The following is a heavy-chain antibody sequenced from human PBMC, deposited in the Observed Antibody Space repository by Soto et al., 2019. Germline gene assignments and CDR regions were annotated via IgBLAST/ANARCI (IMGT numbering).Heavy chain of an antibody. V-gene: IGHV4-34*01. CDR3: ARGGGSSGYMAY. CDR1: GGSFSGYY. Sequence: SETLSLTCAVYGGSFSGYYWSWIRQPPGKGLEWIGEIHHSGSTNYNPSLKSRVTISVDTSKNQFSLKLSSVTAADTAVYYCARGGGSSGYMAYWGQRTLVTVSS. CDR2: IHHSGST. J-gene: IGHJ4*02. D-gene: IGHD3-22*01.